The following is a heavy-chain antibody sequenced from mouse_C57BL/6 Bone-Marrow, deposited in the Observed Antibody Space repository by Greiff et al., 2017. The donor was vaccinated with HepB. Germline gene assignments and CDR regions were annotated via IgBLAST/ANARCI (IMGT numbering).Heavy chain of an antibody. Sequence: QVQLQQSGPELVKPGASVKISCKASGYSFTSYYIHWVKQRPGQRLEWIGWIYPGSGNTKYNEKFKGKATLPADTSSSTAYMQLSSLTSEDSAVYYCARCDGYYVGFAYWGQGTLVTVSA. V-gene: IGHV1-66*01. CDR2: IYPGSGNT. CDR3: ARCDGYYVGFAY. D-gene: IGHD2-3*01. CDR1: GYSFTSYY. J-gene: IGHJ3*01.